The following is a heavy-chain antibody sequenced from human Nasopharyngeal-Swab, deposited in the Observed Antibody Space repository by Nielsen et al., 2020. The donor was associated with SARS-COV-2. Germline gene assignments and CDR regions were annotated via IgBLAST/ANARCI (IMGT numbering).Heavy chain of an antibody. CDR2: ISTTTATI. V-gene: IGHV3-48*03. CDR3: AREVPYSGHDDAFDI. CDR1: GLGFSNYE. Sequence: GGSLRLSCAAPGLGFSNYEMNWVRQAPGKGLEWISYISTTTATIYYADSVKGRFTISRDNAKNSLYLQMNSLRAEDTAVYYCAREVPYSGHDDAFDIWGQGTMVTVSS. D-gene: IGHD5-12*01. J-gene: IGHJ3*02.